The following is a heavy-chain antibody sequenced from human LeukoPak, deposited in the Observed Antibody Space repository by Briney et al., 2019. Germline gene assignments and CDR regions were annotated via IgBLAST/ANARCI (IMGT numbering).Heavy chain of an antibody. Sequence: GGSLRPSCAASGFTFSSYWMTWVRQAPGKGLEWVANIKQDGSEKYYVDSVKGRFTISRDNAKNSLYLQMNSLRAEDTAVYYCARDLFGDYYGSGSYYIDAFDVWGQGTMVTVFS. CDR2: IKQDGSEK. CDR1: GFTFSSYW. V-gene: IGHV3-7*01. J-gene: IGHJ3*01. CDR3: ARDLFGDYYGSGSYYIDAFDV. D-gene: IGHD3-10*01.